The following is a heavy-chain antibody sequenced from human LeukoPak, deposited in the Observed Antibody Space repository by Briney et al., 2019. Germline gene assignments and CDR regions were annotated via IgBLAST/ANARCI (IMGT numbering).Heavy chain of an antibody. CDR2: IYSGGST. J-gene: IGHJ4*02. Sequence: GGSLRLSCAASGFTVSSNYMGWVRQAPGKGLEWVSVIYSGGSTYYADSVKGRFTISRDNGKNTLYLQMNSLRAEDTAVYYCARGSTYYDSSGQVPFDYWGQGTLVTVSS. CDR3: ARGSTYYDSSGQVPFDY. D-gene: IGHD3-22*01. V-gene: IGHV3-53*01. CDR1: GFTVSSNY.